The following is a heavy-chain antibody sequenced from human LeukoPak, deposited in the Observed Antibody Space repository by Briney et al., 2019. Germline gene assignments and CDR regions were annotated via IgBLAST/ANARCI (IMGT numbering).Heavy chain of an antibody. CDR2: TNSDGSSI. Sequence: GGSLRLSCAASGFTFSSYWMHWLRQAPGKGLVWVPRTNSDGSSISYADSVKGRFTISRDNAKNTLYLQIDSLRVEDTAVYYCAREYQVTARFDPWGQGTLVTVSS. V-gene: IGHV3-74*01. CDR3: AREYQVTARFDP. CDR1: GFTFSSYW. J-gene: IGHJ5*02. D-gene: IGHD5-18*01.